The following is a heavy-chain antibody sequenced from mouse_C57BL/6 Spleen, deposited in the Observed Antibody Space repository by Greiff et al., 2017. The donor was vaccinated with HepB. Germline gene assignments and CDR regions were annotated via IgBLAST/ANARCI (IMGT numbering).Heavy chain of an antibody. J-gene: IGHJ2*01. CDR3: SRRGRKNWTYYFDY. D-gene: IGHD4-1*01. CDR2: ISNLAYSI. V-gene: IGHV5-15*01. Sequence: EVMLVESGGGLVQPGGSLKLSCAASGFTFSDYGMAWVRQAPRKGPEWVAFISNLAYSIYYADTVTGRFTIPRENAKNTLYLEMSSLRSEDTAMYYCSRRGRKNWTYYFDYWGQGTTLTVSS. CDR1: GFTFSDYG.